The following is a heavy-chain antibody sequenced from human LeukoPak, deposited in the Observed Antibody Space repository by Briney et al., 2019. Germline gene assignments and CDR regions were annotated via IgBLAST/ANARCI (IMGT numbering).Heavy chain of an antibody. Sequence: SETLSLTCAVSGASITSCYWSWVRQSAGKGLEGIGRLYRTRTTNYNPSRKSRVTLSGGPCKNKLSLTLTSVTTADTAVYYCVRDGANWEEPNDAFDTWGQGTLLTVSS. D-gene: IGHD1-26*01. CDR2: LYRTRTT. CDR1: GASITSCY. J-gene: IGHJ3*02. V-gene: IGHV4-4*07. CDR3: VRDGANWEEPNDAFDT.